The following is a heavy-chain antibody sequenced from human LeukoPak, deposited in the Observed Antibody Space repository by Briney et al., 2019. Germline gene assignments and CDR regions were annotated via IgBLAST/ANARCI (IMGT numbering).Heavy chain of an antibody. CDR1: GFTFSSYE. CDR3: ARLAVYGDYVFDY. Sequence: GGSLGLSCAASGFTFSSYEMNWVRQAPGKGLEWVSYITSGGSTIYYADSVKGRFTISRDNAKNSLYLQMNSLRPEDTAVYYCARLAVYGDYVFDYWGQGTLVTVSS. J-gene: IGHJ4*02. D-gene: IGHD4-17*01. CDR2: ITSGGSTI. V-gene: IGHV3-48*03.